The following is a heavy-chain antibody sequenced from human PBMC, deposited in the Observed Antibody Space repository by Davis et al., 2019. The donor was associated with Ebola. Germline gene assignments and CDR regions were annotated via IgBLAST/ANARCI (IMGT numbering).Heavy chain of an antibody. V-gene: IGHV3-23*01. J-gene: IGHJ4*02. D-gene: IGHD2-2*01. CDR3: ARETPISSRSDW. Sequence: PGGSLRLSCAASGFTFSAYAMTWVRQAPGKGLEWVSGISSGSDNTYYADSVKGRFTISRDNAKNSLVLQMHSLRGDDTAVYFCARETPISSRSDWWGQGTLVTVSS. CDR2: ISSGSDNT. CDR1: GFTFSAYA.